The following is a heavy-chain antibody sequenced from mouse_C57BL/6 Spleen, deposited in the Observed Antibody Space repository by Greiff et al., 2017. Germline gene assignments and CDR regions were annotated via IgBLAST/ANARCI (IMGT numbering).Heavy chain of an antibody. Sequence: EVQRVESGGGLVKPGGSLKLSCAASGFTFSDYGMHWVRQAPEKGLEWVAYISSGSSTIYYADTVKGRFTISRDNAKNTLFLQMTSLRSEDTAMYYCARPSLGYAMDYWGQGTSVTVSS. CDR1: GFTFSDYG. CDR3: ARPSLGYAMDY. D-gene: IGHD3-1*01. V-gene: IGHV5-17*01. CDR2: ISSGSSTI. J-gene: IGHJ4*01.